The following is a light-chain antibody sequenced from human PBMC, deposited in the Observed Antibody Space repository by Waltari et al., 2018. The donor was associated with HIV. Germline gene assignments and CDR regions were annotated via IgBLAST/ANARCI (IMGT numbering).Light chain of an antibody. CDR3: QLWDSSSDHVI. V-gene: IGLV3-21*04. J-gene: IGLJ2*01. Sequence: SYVLTQPPSVSVAPGKTARITCGGNNIGTKSVHWYQQKPGQAPVLVIYYDSDRPSGCPERFSGCNSGNTATLIISRVEAGDEADYYCQLWDSSSDHVIFGGGTKLTVL. CDR2: YDS. CDR1: NIGTKS.